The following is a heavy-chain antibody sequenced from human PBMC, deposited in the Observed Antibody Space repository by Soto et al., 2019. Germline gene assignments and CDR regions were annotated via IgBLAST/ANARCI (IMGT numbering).Heavy chain of an antibody. CDR1: GYTFSSYY. J-gene: IGHJ6*02. V-gene: IGHV1-46*01. Sequence: GASVKVSCKASGYTFSSYYMNWVRQAPGQGLEWLGIINPSGGYTTYAQRFLGRVTMTSDTSTSTAYMELSSLRSEDTAVYYCAILLVPAAKYYYYYYGMDVWGQGTTVTVSS. CDR3: AILLVPAAKYYYYYYGMDV. CDR2: INPSGGYT. D-gene: IGHD2-2*01.